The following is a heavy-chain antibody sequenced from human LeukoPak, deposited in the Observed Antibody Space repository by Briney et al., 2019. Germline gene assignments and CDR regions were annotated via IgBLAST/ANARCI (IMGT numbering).Heavy chain of an antibody. CDR2: IWSHGNTK. J-gene: IGHJ3*02. CDR3: ARDDDYDDHNTFDM. V-gene: IGHV3-33*08. CDR1: GFTFSSYA. D-gene: IGHD4-17*01. Sequence: GGSLRLSCAASGFTFSSYAMGWVRQAPGKGLEWVAVIWSHGNTKKYADSVTGRFTISRDNSKNTLYLEMNTLRAEDTAVYYCARDDDYDDHNTFDMWGHGTMVTVSS.